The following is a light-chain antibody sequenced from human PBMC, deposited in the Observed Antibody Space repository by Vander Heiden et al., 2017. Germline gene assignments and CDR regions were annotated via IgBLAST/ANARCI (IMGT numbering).Light chain of an antibody. CDR2: AAS. Sequence: AKVAITCRASQRSSSYLKCYQQKQEKAPKRLSYAASSLQSGVPSRFSCSGSGTDFTLTISSQQPEDVATYCCQQSYSTPLTFGGGTKVEIK. V-gene: IGKV1-39*01. CDR1: QRSSSY. CDR3: QQSYSTPLT. J-gene: IGKJ4*01.